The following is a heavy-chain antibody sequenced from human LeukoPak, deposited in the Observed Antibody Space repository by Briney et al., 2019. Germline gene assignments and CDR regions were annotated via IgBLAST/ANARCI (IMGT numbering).Heavy chain of an antibody. CDR1: GFTFSTYA. V-gene: IGHV3-30*04. J-gene: IGHJ4*02. CDR3: ERDVKSSAEYYFDD. Sequence: GGSLRLSCEASGFTFSTYAMHWVRQAPGKGLDWVAVIPIDGSDKHHADSVKGRFTISRYNSKNRLYLQMNSLRAEDTAVYFCERDVKSSAEYYFDDWGQGTLVTVSS. CDR2: IPIDGSDK. D-gene: IGHD6-13*01.